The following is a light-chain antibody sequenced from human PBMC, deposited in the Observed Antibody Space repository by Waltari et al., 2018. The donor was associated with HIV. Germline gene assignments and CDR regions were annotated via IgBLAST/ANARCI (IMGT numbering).Light chain of an antibody. CDR1: QSVLYSSTNKNY. J-gene: IGKJ2*01. CDR3: QQYYSTPYT. CDR2: CAS. V-gene: IGKV4-1*01. Sequence: DLVITQYPDSLVVSLGESATINYKSSQSVLYSSTNKNYLDCFQQKPGQTPKLLIYCASTRESGVPDRFSGSGSGTDFTLTISSLQSEDVAVYYCQQYYSTPYTFGQGTKLQIK.